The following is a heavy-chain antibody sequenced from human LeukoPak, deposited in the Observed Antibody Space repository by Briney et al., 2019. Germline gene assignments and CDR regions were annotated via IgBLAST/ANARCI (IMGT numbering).Heavy chain of an antibody. CDR1: GYTFTSYD. V-gene: IGHV1-8*01. J-gene: IGHJ4*02. Sequence: ASVKVSCKASGYTFTSYDINWVRQATGQGLEWMGWMNPNSGITGYAQKFQGRVTMTRNTSISTAYMELSSLRSEDTAVYYCAREGRNYDILTGYYSTNYFDYWGQGTLVTVSS. CDR2: MNPNSGIT. D-gene: IGHD3-9*01. CDR3: AREGRNYDILTGYYSTNYFDY.